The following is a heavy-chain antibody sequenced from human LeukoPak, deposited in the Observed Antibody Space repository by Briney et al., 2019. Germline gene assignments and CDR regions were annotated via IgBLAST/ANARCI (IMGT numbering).Heavy chain of an antibody. J-gene: IGHJ4*02. V-gene: IGHV3-7*01. Sequence: GGSLRLSCAASGLTFSGSWVTWVRQPPGKGLEWVGNILPDGSYKHYVDSVKGRFTISRDNAKNSLYLQMNSLREEDTAVYYCTTKYYWGQGTLVTVSS. CDR2: ILPDGSYK. CDR3: TTKYY. D-gene: IGHD2/OR15-2a*01. CDR1: GLTFSGSW.